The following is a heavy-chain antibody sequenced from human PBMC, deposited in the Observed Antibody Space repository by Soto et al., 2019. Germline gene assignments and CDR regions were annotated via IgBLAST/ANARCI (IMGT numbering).Heavy chain of an antibody. Sequence: EVQLVESGGGLVQPGGSLRLSCAASGFTVSSNYMSWVRQAPGKGLEWVSVIYSGGGTYYADSVKGRFTISRDTSKNTLYLQMNSLRAEDTAVYYCAREQRSDYVINHWGQGTLVTVSS. CDR1: GFTVSSNY. D-gene: IGHD4-17*01. CDR2: IYSGGGT. J-gene: IGHJ5*02. CDR3: AREQRSDYVINH. V-gene: IGHV3-66*01.